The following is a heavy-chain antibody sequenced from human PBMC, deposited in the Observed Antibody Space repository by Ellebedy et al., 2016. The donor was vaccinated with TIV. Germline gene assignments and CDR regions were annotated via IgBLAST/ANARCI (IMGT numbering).Heavy chain of an antibody. CDR2: IYYSGST. CDR1: GDSFSSYY. CDR3: ARNSVAGYYYYHMDV. V-gene: IGHV4-59*01. Sequence: SETLSLTCTVSGDSFSSYYWSWIRQPPGGGLEWIGYIYYSGSTNYNPSLKSRVTISIDTSKTQFSLNLTSVTAADTAVYYCARNSVAGYYYYHMDVWGQGTTVTVSS. D-gene: IGHD6-19*01. J-gene: IGHJ6*02.